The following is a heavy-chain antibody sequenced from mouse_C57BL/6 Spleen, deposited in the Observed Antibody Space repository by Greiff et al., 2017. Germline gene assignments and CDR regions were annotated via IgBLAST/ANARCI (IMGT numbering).Heavy chain of an antibody. CDR3: AKTGKTHYFDY. CDR2: IDPSDSYT. V-gene: IGHV1-69*01. CDR1: GYTFTSYW. D-gene: IGHD4-1*01. Sequence: QVQLQQPGAELVMPGASVKLSCKASGYTFTSYWMHWVKQRPGQGLEWIGEIDPSDSYTNYNQKFKGKSTLTVDKSSSTAYMLLSSLTSEDSAVYYCAKTGKTHYFDYWGQGTTLTVSS. J-gene: IGHJ2*01.